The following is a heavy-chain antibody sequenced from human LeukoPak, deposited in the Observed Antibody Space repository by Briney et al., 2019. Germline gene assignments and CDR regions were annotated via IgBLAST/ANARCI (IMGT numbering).Heavy chain of an antibody. CDR1: GGSFSGYY. D-gene: IGHD3-22*01. V-gene: IGHV4-34*01. CDR2: INHSGST. J-gene: IGHJ5*02. Sequence: SETLSLTCAVYGGSFSGYYWSWIRQPPGKGLEWIGEINHSGSTNYNPSLKSRVTISVDTSKNQFSLKLSSVTAADTAVYYCARDLNYYDSSGYYTGWFDPWGQGTLVTVSS. CDR3: ARDLNYYDSSGYYTGWFDP.